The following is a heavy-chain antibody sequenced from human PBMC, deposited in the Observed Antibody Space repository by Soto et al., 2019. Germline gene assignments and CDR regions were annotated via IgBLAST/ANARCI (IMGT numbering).Heavy chain of an antibody. CDR2: IYYTGNT. D-gene: IGHD2-2*01. V-gene: IGHV4-30-4*01. CDR1: GDSISSGNYY. Sequence: QVQLQESGPGLVKPSQTLSLTCTVSGDSISSGNYYWSWIRQPPGKGLEWIGYIYYTGNTYYQPSLKSRVTMSFDTSESQCSLKLNSATAADTAVYYCARGGHYANYYYYGMDVWGQGTTVTVSS. J-gene: IGHJ6*02. CDR3: ARGGHYANYYYYGMDV.